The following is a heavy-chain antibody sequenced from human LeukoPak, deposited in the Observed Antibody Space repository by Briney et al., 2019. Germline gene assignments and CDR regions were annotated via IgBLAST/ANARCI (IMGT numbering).Heavy chain of an antibody. J-gene: IGHJ4*02. CDR2: IYYSGST. V-gene: IGHV4-39*07. D-gene: IGHD2-15*01. CDR3: AGCSGASCYYITSPLYFDY. Sequence: SETLSLTCTVSGGSISSSSYYWGWIRQPPGKGLEWIGSIYYSGSTYYNPSLKSRVTVSVDTSKNQFSLKLSSVTAADTAVYYCAGCSGASCYYITSPLYFDYWGQGTLVTVSS. CDR1: GGSISSSSYY.